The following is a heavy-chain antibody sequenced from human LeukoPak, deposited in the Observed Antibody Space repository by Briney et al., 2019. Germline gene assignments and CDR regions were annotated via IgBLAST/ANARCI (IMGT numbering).Heavy chain of an antibody. CDR2: IKQDGGEK. J-gene: IGHJ4*02. D-gene: IGHD2-8*01. CDR1: GVTFSSCW. Sequence: GGSLRLSCAASGVTFSSCWVSWVRQAPGKGLEWVANIKQDGGEKYYVDSVKGRFTISRDNAKNSLYLQMNSLRAEDTAVYYCARDCTNGVCPNDYWGQGTLVTVSS. CDR3: ARDCTNGVCPNDY. V-gene: IGHV3-7*01.